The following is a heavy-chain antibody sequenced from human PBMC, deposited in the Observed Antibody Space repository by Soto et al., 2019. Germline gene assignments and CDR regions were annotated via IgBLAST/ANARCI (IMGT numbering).Heavy chain of an antibody. D-gene: IGHD6-19*01. CDR3: ARASCRGWYNWFDS. Sequence: QVQLVQSGAEVKKPGSSVKVSCKASGDTFSSYGISWVRQAPGQGLDFMGGIIPKFGTTNYAQKFRGRVTITADESTSTADLKVSSLRYEAADVYYCARASCRGWYNWFDSWGQGTQVTVSS. J-gene: IGHJ5*01. V-gene: IGHV1-69*01. CDR2: IIPKFGTT. CDR1: GDTFSSYG.